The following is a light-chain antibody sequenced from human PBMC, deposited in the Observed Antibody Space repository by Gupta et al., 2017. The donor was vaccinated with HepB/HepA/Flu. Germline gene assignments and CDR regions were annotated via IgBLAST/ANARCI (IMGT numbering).Light chain of an antibody. CDR3: NSKASTGNQMV. CDR2: GKI. CDR1: SLRSYY. V-gene: IGLV3-19*01. Sequence: SSELTQDPAVSVALGQTVRITCQADSLRSYYASWYQLKPGQAPVLVIYGKINRPSGIPDRFSGSGSGNTASLTITGAQAEDEADYYCNSKASTGNQMVFGGGTKLTVL. J-gene: IGLJ2*01.